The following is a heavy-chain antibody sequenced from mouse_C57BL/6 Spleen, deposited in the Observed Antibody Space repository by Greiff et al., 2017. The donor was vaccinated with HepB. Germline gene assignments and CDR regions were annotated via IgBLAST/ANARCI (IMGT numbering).Heavy chain of an antibody. CDR1: GFTFSSYA. D-gene: IGHD1-1*01. CDR2: ISDGGSYT. J-gene: IGHJ3*01. CDR3: ARALTHYYGSSFWFAY. Sequence: EVKLMESGGGLVKPGGSLKLSCAASGFTFSSYAMSWVRQTPEKRLEWVATISDGGSYTYYPDNVKGRFTISRDNAKNNLYLQMSHLKSEDTAMYYCARALTHYYGSSFWFAYWGQGTLVTVSA. V-gene: IGHV5-4*03.